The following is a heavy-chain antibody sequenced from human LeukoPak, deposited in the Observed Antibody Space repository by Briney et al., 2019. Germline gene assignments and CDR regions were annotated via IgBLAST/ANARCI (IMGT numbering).Heavy chain of an antibody. D-gene: IGHD4-23*01. CDR3: ARARYGGNGYYFDC. Sequence: GGSLRLSCAASGFTFSSYAMHWVRQAPGKGLEWVAVISYDGSNKYYADSVKGRFTISRDNSKNTLYLQMNSLRAEDTAVYYCARARYGGNGYYFDCWGQGTLVTVSS. CDR2: ISYDGSNK. J-gene: IGHJ4*02. CDR1: GFTFSSYA. V-gene: IGHV3-30-3*01.